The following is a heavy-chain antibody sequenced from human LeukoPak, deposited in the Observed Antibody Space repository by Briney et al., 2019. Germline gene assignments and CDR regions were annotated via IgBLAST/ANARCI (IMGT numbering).Heavy chain of an antibody. J-gene: IGHJ4*02. Sequence: ASVNVSCKASGYTFTSSGISWVRQSHGQGLKLIGWLSAYNGNTNYAQKLQGRVTMTTDTSTSTAYMELRSLRSDDTAVYYCARGYYDSSGYYLVDYWGQGTLVTVSS. CDR1: GYTFTSSG. D-gene: IGHD3-22*01. CDR2: LSAYNGNT. CDR3: ARGYYDSSGYYLVDY. V-gene: IGHV1-18*01.